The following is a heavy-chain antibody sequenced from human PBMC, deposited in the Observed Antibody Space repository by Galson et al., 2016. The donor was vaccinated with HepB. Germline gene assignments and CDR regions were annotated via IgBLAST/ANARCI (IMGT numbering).Heavy chain of an antibody. J-gene: IGHJ6*02. CDR1: GFTFSSYG. D-gene: IGHD6-13*01. CDR2: IWYDGSNK. Sequence: SLRLSCAASGFTFSSYGMHWVRQAPGKRLEWVAVIWYDGSNKYYADSVKGRFTISRDNSKNTLYLQMNSLRAEDTAVYYCARDVEQRVYHGMDVWGPGTTVTVSS. CDR3: ARDVEQRVYHGMDV. V-gene: IGHV3-33*01.